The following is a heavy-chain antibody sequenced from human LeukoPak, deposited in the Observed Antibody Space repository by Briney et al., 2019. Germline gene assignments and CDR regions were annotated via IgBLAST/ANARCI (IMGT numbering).Heavy chain of an antibody. D-gene: IGHD3-22*01. CDR1: GGSFSGYY. J-gene: IGHJ4*02. V-gene: IGHV4-34*01. Sequence: PSETLSLTCAVYGGSFSGYYWSWIRQPPGKGLKWIGEINHSGSTNYNPSLKSRVTISVDTSKNQFSLKLSSVTAADTAVYYCARARRITMIVVDLLPHFDYWGQGTLVTVSS. CDR3: ARARRITMIVVDLLPHFDY. CDR2: INHSGST.